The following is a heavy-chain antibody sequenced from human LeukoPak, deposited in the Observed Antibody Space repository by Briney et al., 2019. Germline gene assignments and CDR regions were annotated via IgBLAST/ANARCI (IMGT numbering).Heavy chain of an antibody. J-gene: IGHJ5*02. CDR1: GYSFTTYW. CDR3: VRQRGASGGINHFDP. V-gene: IGHV5-51*01. CDR2: IYPDDSDT. D-gene: IGHD3-10*01. Sequence: GESLKISCKTSGYSFTTYWIGWVRQMPGAGLEWVGAIYPDDSDTRYSPSFQGQVVISANRSIRTAYLQWNTLKTSDTAMYYCVRQRGASGGINHFDPWVQGTLVTVSS.